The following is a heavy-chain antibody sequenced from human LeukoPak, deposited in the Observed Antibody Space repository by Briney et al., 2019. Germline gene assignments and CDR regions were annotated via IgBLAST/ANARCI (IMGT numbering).Heavy chain of an antibody. Sequence: GGSLRLSCAASGFTVSSNYMSWVRQAPGKGLEWVSAISGSGGSTYYADSVKGRFTISRDNSKNTLYLQMDSLRAEDTAVYYCAREYSGYDWAAGYYYYYMDVWGKGTTVTISS. V-gene: IGHV3-23*01. CDR1: GFTVSSNY. CDR3: AREYSGYDWAAGYYYYYMDV. D-gene: IGHD5-12*01. CDR2: ISGSGGST. J-gene: IGHJ6*03.